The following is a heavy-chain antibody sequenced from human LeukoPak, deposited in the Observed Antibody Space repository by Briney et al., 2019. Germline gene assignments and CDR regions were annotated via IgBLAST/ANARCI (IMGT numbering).Heavy chain of an antibody. Sequence: PGGSLRLSCAASGFTFDDYGMSWVRQAPGKGLEWVSGINWNGGSTDYADSVKGRFTISRDNAKNSLYLQMNSLRAEGTAFYYCARVQQYDKFDYWGQGTLVTVSS. V-gene: IGHV3-20*04. D-gene: IGHD3-22*01. CDR3: ARVQQYDKFDY. CDR1: GFTFDDYG. J-gene: IGHJ4*02. CDR2: INWNGGST.